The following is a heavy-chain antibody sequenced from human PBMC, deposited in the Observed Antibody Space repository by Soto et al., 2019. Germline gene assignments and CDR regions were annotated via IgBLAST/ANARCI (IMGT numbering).Heavy chain of an antibody. CDR2: IWYDGSNK. V-gene: IGHV3-33*01. Sequence: QVQLVESGGGVVQPGRSLRLSCAASGFTFSSYGMHWVRQAPGKGLEWVAVIWYDGSNKYYADSVKGRFTISRDNSKNTLYLQMNSLRAEDTAVYYCAREQFTMVRGVSLYGMDVWGQGTTVTVSS. J-gene: IGHJ6*02. D-gene: IGHD3-10*01. CDR3: AREQFTMVRGVSLYGMDV. CDR1: GFTFSSYG.